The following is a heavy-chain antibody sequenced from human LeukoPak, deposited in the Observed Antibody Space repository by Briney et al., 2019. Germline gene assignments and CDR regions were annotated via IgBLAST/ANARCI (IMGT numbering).Heavy chain of an antibody. Sequence: PSETLSLTCTVSGGSISSSSYYWGWIRQPPGKGLEWIGSIYYSGSTSYNPSLKSRVTISVDTSKNQFSLKLSSVTAADTAVYYCASLPGEGAADYYYYMDVWGKGTTVTVSS. CDR1: GGSISSSSYY. V-gene: IGHV4-39*07. CDR3: ASLPGEGAADYYYYMDV. J-gene: IGHJ6*03. CDR2: IYYSGST. D-gene: IGHD1-26*01.